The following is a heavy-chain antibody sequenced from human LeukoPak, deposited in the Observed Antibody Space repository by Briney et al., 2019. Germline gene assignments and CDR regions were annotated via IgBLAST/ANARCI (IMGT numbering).Heavy chain of an antibody. CDR2: IYTSGST. CDR1: GGSISSYY. CDR3: AREGDYYDSSGYFFDY. J-gene: IGHJ4*02. Sequence: SETLSLTCTVSGGSISSYYWSWLRQPAGKGLEWIGRIYTSGSTNYNPSLKSRVTMSVDTSKNQFSLKLSSVTAADTAVYYCAREGDYYDSSGYFFDYWGQGTLVTVSS. V-gene: IGHV4-4*07. D-gene: IGHD3-22*01.